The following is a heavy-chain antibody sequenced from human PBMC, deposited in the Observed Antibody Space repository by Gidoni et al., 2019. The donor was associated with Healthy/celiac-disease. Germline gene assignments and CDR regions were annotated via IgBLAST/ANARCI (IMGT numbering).Heavy chain of an antibody. V-gene: IGHV3-23*01. CDR3: ASLLWFGELPLIRGNWFDP. D-gene: IGHD3-10*01. CDR2: ISGSGGST. Sequence: EVQLLESGGGLVQPGGSLRLSCAASGFTFSSYAMSWVRQAPGKGLEWVSAISGSGGSTYYADSVKGRFTISRDNSKNTLYLQMNSLRAEDTAVYYCASLLWFGELPLIRGNWFDPWGQGTHGHRLL. J-gene: IGHJ5*02. CDR1: GFTFSSYA.